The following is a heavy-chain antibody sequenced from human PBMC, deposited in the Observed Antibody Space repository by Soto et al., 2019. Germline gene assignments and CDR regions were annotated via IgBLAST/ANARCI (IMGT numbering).Heavy chain of an antibody. Sequence: SVKVSCKASGGTFSSYAISWVRQAPVQGLEWMGGIIPIFGTANYAQKFQGRVTITADESTSTAYMELSSLRSEDTAVYYCARVPTFGTPLAPNWFDPWGQGTLVTVSS. CDR1: GGTFSSYA. D-gene: IGHD3-16*01. V-gene: IGHV1-69*13. J-gene: IGHJ5*02. CDR3: ARVPTFGTPLAPNWFDP. CDR2: IIPIFGTA.